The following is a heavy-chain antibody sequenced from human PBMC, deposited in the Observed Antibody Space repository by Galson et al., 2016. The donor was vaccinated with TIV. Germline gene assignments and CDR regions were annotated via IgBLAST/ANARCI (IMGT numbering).Heavy chain of an antibody. J-gene: IGHJ6*02. CDR1: GFTFSNYW. Sequence: SLRLSCAASGFTFSNYWMHWVRQAPGKGLEWVANINQDGSKSYYADSVKGRFTISRGNARNSLFLQMNNLRAEDTALYYCLKAMDVWGQGTTVTVSS. CDR2: INQDGSKS. V-gene: IGHV3-7*01. CDR3: LKAMDV.